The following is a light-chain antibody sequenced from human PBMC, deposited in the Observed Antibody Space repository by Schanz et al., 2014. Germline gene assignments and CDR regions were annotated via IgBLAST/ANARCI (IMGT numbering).Light chain of an antibody. J-gene: IGLJ2*01. CDR2: VNN. CDR1: SSNIGSNT. CDR3: QSYDSSLSGSV. V-gene: IGLV1-44*01. Sequence: QSVLSQAPSASGPPGQRVTISCSGSSSNIGSNTVNWYQQLPGTAPKLLIYVNNQRPSGVPDRFSGSKSGTSASLAITGLQAEDEADYYCQSYDSSLSGSVFGGGTKLTVL.